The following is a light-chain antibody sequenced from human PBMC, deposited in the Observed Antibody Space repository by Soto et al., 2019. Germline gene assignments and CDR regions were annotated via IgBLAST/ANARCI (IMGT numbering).Light chain of an antibody. CDR1: QGIRSW. Sequence: DIPMTQSPSSVSASVGARVTITCRASQGIRSWLAWYQQRRGKSPKLLISASSSLQSAVPSRFSGSGSGTDFTLTISSLQPDDFATYYCQQSDTFPATFGGGTKVEIK. V-gene: IGKV1D-12*01. CDR3: QQSDTFPAT. CDR2: ASS. J-gene: IGKJ4*01.